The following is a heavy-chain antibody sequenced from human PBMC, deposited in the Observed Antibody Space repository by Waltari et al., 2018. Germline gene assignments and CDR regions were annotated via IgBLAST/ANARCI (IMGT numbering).Heavy chain of an antibody. Sequence: ESGPGLVKPSGTLFLTCAVSGDSVTSSNWWTWVRQPPGKGLEWLGEIHQGVTTNYNPSLTHRLTVSVDTSKNQFSLKLTSVTAADTAVYYCARQGYASGWTPYWGQGALVTVSS. CDR2: IHQGVTT. CDR3: ARQGYASGWTPY. V-gene: IGHV4-4*02. CDR1: GDSVTSSNW. D-gene: IGHD6-19*01. J-gene: IGHJ4*02.